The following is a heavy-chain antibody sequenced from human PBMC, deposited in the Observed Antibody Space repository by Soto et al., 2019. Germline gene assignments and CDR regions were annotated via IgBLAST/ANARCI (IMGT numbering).Heavy chain of an antibody. CDR2: FYYGGST. D-gene: IGHD2-8*01. CDR3: ARLARYCTNGVCYTFYFDY. V-gene: IGHV4-39*01. J-gene: IGHJ4*02. CDR1: GGSISSSSYY. Sequence: QLQLQESGPGLVKPSETLSLTCAVSGGSISSSSYYWGWIRQPPGKGLEWIGNFYYGGSTYYNPSLKSRVTISVDPSQKQFSLKLSSVAAADTAVYYCARLARYCTNGVCYTFYFDYWGQGTLVTVSS.